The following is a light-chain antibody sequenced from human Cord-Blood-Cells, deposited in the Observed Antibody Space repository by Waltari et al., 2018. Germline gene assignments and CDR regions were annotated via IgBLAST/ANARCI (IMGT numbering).Light chain of an antibody. Sequence: QSALTQPASVSGSPGQSITISCPGTGSAVGSYKLVPWYQQHPGKAPKLLIYGGRKPPSGVSNRFSGSKSGNTASLTISGLQAEDEADYYCCSYAGSSTFEVFGGGTKLTVL. CDR3: CSYAGSSTFEV. CDR1: GSAVGSYKL. V-gene: IGLV2-23*03. CDR2: GGR. J-gene: IGLJ2*01.